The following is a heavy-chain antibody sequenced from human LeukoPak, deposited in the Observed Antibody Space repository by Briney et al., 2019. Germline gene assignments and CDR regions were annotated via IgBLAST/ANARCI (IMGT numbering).Heavy chain of an antibody. CDR3: ARVRFLEWLADY. CDR2: ISAYNGNT. D-gene: IGHD3-3*01. CDR1: GGTFSSYA. J-gene: IGHJ4*02. Sequence: ASVKVSCKASGGTFSSYAISWVRQAPGQGLEWMGWISAYNGNTNYAQKLQGRVTMTTDTSTSTAYMELRSLRSDDTAVYYCARVRFLEWLADYWGQGTLVTVSS. V-gene: IGHV1-18*01.